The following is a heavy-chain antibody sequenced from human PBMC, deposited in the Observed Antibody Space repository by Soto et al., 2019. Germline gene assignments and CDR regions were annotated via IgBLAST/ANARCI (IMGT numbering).Heavy chain of an antibody. CDR3: ASVSVNIVATTGDAFDI. J-gene: IGHJ3*02. V-gene: IGHV1-69*02. D-gene: IGHD5-12*01. CDR2: IIPILGIA. Sequence: SVKVSCKASGGTFSSYTISWVRQAPGQGLEWMGRIIPILGIANYAQKFQGRVTITADKSTSTAYMELSSLRSEDTAVYYCASVSVNIVATTGDAFDIWGQGTMVTV. CDR1: GGTFSSYT.